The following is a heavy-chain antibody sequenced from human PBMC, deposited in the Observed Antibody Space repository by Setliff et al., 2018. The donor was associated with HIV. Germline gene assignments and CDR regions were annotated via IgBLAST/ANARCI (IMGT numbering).Heavy chain of an antibody. Sequence: SGPTLVNPTATLTLTCTISGFSLSNDRMGVSWIRQPPGKALEWLGHIFSSNVASYSTSLKTRLTISKDTSKSQVVLTMTNMDPVDTATYYCARLGIVGATDFDFWGQGTLVTVSS. V-gene: IGHV2-26*03. J-gene: IGHJ4*02. CDR2: IFSSNVA. CDR1: GFSLSNDRMG. CDR3: ARLGIVGATDFDF. D-gene: IGHD1-26*01.